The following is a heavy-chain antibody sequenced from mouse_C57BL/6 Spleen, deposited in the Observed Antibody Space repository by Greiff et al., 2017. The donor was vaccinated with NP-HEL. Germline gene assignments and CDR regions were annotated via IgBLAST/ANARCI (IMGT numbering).Heavy chain of an antibody. CDR1: GYTFTSYW. Sequence: VQLQQSGAELVRPGSSVKLSCKASGYTFTSYWMDWVKQRPGQGLEWIGNIYPSDSETHYNQKFKDKATLTVDKSSSTAYMQLSSLTSEDSAVYYCARDYARYFDVWGTGTTVTVSS. D-gene: IGHD1-1*02. V-gene: IGHV1-61*01. J-gene: IGHJ1*03. CDR3: ARDYARYFDV. CDR2: IYPSDSET.